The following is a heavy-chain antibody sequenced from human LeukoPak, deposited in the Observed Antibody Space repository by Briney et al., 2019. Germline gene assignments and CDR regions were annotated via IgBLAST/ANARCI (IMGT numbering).Heavy chain of an antibody. J-gene: IGHJ4*02. Sequence: SVKVSCKASGGTFSSYAISWVRQAPGQGLEWMGGIIPIFGTANYAQKFQGRVTITADKSTSTAYMELRSLRSDDTAVYYCARVDELRAGTIDYWGQGTLVTVSS. D-gene: IGHD1-14*01. CDR2: IIPIFGTA. V-gene: IGHV1-69*06. CDR1: GGTFSSYA. CDR3: ARVDELRAGTIDY.